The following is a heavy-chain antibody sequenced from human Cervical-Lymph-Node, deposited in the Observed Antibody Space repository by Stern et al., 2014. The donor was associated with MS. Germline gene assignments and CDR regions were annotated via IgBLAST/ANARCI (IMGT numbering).Heavy chain of an antibody. CDR3: AKDLGGSYYHYYYGMDV. Sequence: VQLVESGGGVVQPGRSLRLSCAASGFTFSSYGMHWVRQAPGKGLEWVAVISYDGSNKYYADSVKGRFTISRDNSKNKLYLQMNSLRAEDTAVYYCAKDLGGSYYHYYYGMDVWGQGTTVTVSS. V-gene: IGHV3-30*18. CDR2: ISYDGSNK. D-gene: IGHD1-26*01. CDR1: GFTFSSYG. J-gene: IGHJ6*02.